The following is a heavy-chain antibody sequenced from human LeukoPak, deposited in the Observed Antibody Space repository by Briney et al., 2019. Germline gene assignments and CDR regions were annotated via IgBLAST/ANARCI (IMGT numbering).Heavy chain of an antibody. CDR3: ARERIVGAAYYFDY. CDR2: INHSGGT. CDR1: GGSFSGYY. J-gene: IGHJ4*02. V-gene: IGHV4-34*01. Sequence: SETLSLTCAVYGGSFSGYYWSWIRQPPGKGLEWIGEINHSGGTYYNPSLKSRVTISVDTSKNQFSLKLSSVTAADTAVYYCARERIVGAAYYFDYWGQGTLVTVSS. D-gene: IGHD1-26*01.